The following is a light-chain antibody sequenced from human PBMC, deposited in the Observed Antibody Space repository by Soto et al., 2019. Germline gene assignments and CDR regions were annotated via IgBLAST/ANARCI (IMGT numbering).Light chain of an antibody. J-gene: IGLJ1*01. V-gene: IGLV2-14*01. CDR3: KSLRDNHLYV. Sequence: QSVLTQPASVSGSPGQTITISCTGTSSDVGRYNTVSWYQHHPGKAPKLIIYEVTHRPAGISDRFSASKSGNTASLTISGLQAEDEADYYCKSLRDNHLYVLGRGTKVTV. CDR2: EVT. CDR1: SSDVGRYNT.